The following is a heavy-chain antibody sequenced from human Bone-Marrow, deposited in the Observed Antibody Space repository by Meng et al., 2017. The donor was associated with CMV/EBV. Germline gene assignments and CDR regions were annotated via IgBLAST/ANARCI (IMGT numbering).Heavy chain of an antibody. Sequence: TVSGGSITTTNYNWGWLRQPPGMGLEWIGSINYSGSTSYNVSLESRVIISVDMSKNQFSLKLSSVTAADTAVYYCAREAAARPWWFDPWGQGTLVTVSS. CDR2: INYSGST. CDR3: AREAAARPWWFDP. V-gene: IGHV4-39*07. D-gene: IGHD6-6*01. J-gene: IGHJ5*02. CDR1: GGSITTTNYN.